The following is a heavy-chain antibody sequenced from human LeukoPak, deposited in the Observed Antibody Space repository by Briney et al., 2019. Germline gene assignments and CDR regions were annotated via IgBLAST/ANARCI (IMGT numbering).Heavy chain of an antibody. Sequence: EGSLRLSCAASGFTFSSYGMHWVRQAPGKGLEWVAVISYDGSNKYYADSVKGRFTISRDNSKNTLYLQMNSLRAEDTAVYYCAKGLWFGELLYLDYWGQGTLVTVSS. V-gene: IGHV3-30*18. D-gene: IGHD3-10*01. J-gene: IGHJ4*02. CDR2: ISYDGSNK. CDR1: GFTFSSYG. CDR3: AKGLWFGELLYLDY.